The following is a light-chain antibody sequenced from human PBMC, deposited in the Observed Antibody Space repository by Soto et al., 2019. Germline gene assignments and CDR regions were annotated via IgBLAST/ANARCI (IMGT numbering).Light chain of an antibody. CDR2: DAS. V-gene: IGKV3-11*01. CDR3: QQRSNWPPLT. CDR1: QSVSSY. J-gene: IGKJ4*01. Sequence: EIVLPQSPATLSSSPGERATLSCRASQSVSSYLAWYQQKPGQAPRLLIYDASNRATGIPARFSGSGSGTDFTLTISSLGPEDFAVYYCQQRSNWPPLTFGGGTKVEIK.